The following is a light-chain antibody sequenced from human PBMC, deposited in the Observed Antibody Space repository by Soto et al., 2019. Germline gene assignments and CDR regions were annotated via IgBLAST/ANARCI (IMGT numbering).Light chain of an antibody. V-gene: IGLV6-57*01. Sequence: NFMLTQPHSVSESPGKTVTISCTRSSGSIADNFIQWYQQRPGRSPTTVIYEDSQRPSGVPDRFSGSIDSSSNSASLTISGLKTEDEAHYYCQSYDSSNQVFGGGTKVTVL. CDR3: QSYDSSNQV. J-gene: IGLJ3*02. CDR2: EDS. CDR1: SGSIADNF.